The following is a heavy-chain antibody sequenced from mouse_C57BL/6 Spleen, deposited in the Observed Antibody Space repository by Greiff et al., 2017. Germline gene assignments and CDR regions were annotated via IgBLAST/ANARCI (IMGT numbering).Heavy chain of an antibody. J-gene: IGHJ3*01. Sequence: VQLQQSGAELVRPGSSVKLSCKASGYTFTSYWMDWVKQRPGQGLEWIGNIYPSDSETHYNQKFKDKATLTVDKSASTAYMQLSSLTSEDSAVYYCARGDYGSSQFAYWGQGTLVTVSA. D-gene: IGHD1-1*01. CDR1: GYTFTSYW. V-gene: IGHV1-61*01. CDR3: ARGDYGSSQFAY. CDR2: IYPSDSET.